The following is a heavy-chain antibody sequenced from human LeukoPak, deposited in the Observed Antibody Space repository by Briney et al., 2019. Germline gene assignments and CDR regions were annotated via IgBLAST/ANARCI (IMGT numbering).Heavy chain of an antibody. CDR1: GGSFSGYY. CDR3: ARLPPSGRRAAPTDY. D-gene: IGHD6-6*01. Sequence: SETLSLTCAVYGGSFSGYYWSWIRQPPGKGLEWIGEINHSGSTNYNPSLKSRVTISVDTSKNQFSLKLSSVTAADTAVYYCARLPPSGRRAAPTDYWGQGTLVTVSS. CDR2: INHSGST. V-gene: IGHV4-34*01. J-gene: IGHJ4*02.